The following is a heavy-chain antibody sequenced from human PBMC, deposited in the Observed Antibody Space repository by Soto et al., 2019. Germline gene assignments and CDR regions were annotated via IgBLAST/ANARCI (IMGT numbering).Heavy chain of an antibody. CDR3: AKPGSYYQHAFLYFDY. CDR1: GFTFSSYA. Sequence: GGSLRLSCAASGFTFSSYAMSWVRQAPGKGLEWVSAISGSGGSTYYADSVKGRFTISRDNSKNTLYLQMNSLRAEDTAVYYCAKPGSYYQHAFLYFDYCGQGSLVTVSS. V-gene: IGHV3-23*01. J-gene: IGHJ4*02. CDR2: ISGSGGST. D-gene: IGHD1-26*01.